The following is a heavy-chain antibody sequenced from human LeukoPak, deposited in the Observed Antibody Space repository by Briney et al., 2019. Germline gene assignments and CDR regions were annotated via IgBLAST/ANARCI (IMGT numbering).Heavy chain of an antibody. D-gene: IGHD1-26*01. CDR2: INPSGGST. J-gene: IGHJ6*03. CDR1: GYTFTDYY. V-gene: IGHV1-46*01. Sequence: ASVKVSCKASGYTFTDYYMHWVRQAPGQGLEWMGIINPSGGSTSYAQKFQGRVTMTGDMSTSTVYMELSSLRSEDTAVYYCAMISGSYYSGYYYYMDVWGKGTTVTVSS. CDR3: AMISGSYYSGYYYYMDV.